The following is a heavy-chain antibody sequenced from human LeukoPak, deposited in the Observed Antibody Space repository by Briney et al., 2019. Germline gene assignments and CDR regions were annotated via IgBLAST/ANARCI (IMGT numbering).Heavy chain of an antibody. D-gene: IGHD6-25*01. V-gene: IGHV3-30-3*01. J-gene: IGHJ3*02. CDR1: GFTFSTSS. Sequence: GRSLRLSCAASGFTFSTSSMHWVRQDPGKGLEWVAVTSYDESIKVYAESVKGRFTISRDNSENTLYLQMNSLKVEDTAVYYCATEGHSSGWAVTFDIWGQGTMVTISS. CDR2: TSYDESIK. CDR3: ATEGHSSGWAVTFDI.